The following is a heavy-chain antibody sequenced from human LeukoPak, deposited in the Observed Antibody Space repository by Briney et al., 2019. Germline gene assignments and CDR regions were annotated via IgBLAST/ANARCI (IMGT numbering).Heavy chain of an antibody. D-gene: IGHD2-15*01. CDR3: TTEADADC. CDR1: GFTLSNAW. Sequence: GGSLRLSCAASGFTLSNAWMSWVRQAPGEGLEWVGRIKSKTDGATTDYAAPVKGRFTISRDDSNNTLYLQMNSLKTEDSAVYYCTTEADADCWGQGTLVTVSS. J-gene: IGHJ4*02. CDR2: IKSKTDGATT. V-gene: IGHV3-15*01.